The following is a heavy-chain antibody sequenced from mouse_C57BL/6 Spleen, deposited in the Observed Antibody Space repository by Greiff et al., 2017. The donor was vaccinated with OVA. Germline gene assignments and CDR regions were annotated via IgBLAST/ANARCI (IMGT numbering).Heavy chain of an antibody. Sequence: DVKLVESGGGLVKPGGSLKLSCAASGFTFSDYGMHWVRPAPEKGLEWVAYISSGSSTIYYADTVKGRFTISRDNAKNTLFLQMTSLRSEDTAMYYCARSIYYGYDGGFAYWGQGTLVTVSA. V-gene: IGHV5-17*01. D-gene: IGHD2-2*01. J-gene: IGHJ3*01. CDR3: ARSIYYGYDGGFAY. CDR1: GFTFSDYG. CDR2: ISSGSSTI.